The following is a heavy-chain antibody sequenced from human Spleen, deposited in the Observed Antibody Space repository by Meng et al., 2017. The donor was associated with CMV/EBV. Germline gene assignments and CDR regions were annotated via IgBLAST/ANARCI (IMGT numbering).Heavy chain of an antibody. J-gene: IGHJ6*02. CDR1: GFVFSDYS. Sequence: GGSLRLSCAASGFVFSDYSMNWVRQAPGKGLAWVSLIYHGGTTKYADSVKGRFTISRDNAKNSLYLQMNSLRAEDTAVYYCARGPAPCSSTSCYTIPYYYYGMDVWGQGTTVTVSS. CDR2: IYHGGTT. CDR3: ARGPAPCSSTSCYTIPYYYYGMDV. D-gene: IGHD2-2*02. V-gene: IGHV3-69-1*01.